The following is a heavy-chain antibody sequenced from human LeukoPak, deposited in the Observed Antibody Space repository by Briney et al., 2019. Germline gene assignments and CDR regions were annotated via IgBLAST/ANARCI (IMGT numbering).Heavy chain of an antibody. J-gene: IGHJ6*03. CDR3: ARDRSIAARPYYYYYMDV. CDR2: IRQDGSEK. CDR1: GFTFSSYW. V-gene: IGHV3-7*01. Sequence: GGSLRLSCAASGFTFSSYWMSWVRQAPGKGLEWVANIRQDGSEKYYVDSVKGRFTISRDNAKNSLYLQMNSLRAEDTAVYYCARDRSIAARPYYYYYMDVWGKGTTVTVSS. D-gene: IGHD6-6*01.